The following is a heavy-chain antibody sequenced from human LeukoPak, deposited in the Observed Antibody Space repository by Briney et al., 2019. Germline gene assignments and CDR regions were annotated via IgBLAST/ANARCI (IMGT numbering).Heavy chain of an antibody. CDR2: VDPEEGEA. CDR1: GYTFTDHY. J-gene: IGHJ3*02. Sequence: GATVKISCKASGYTFTDHYIHWVQQAPGKGLEWVGRVDPEEGEAISAQKFQGRVTITRNTSISTAYVELSSLRSEDTAVYYCARGVYYDSSGYPGAFDIWGQGTMVTVSS. V-gene: IGHV1-69-2*01. D-gene: IGHD3-22*01. CDR3: ARGVYYDSSGYPGAFDI.